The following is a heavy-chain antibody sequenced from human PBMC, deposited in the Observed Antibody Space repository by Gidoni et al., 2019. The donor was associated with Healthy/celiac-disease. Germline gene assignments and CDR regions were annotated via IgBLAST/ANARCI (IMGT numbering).Heavy chain of an antibody. Sequence: QLQLQESGPGLVKPSETLSLPCPVSGGSISSSSYYWGWIRQPPGKGLEWIGSIYYSGSTYYNPSLKSRVTISVDTSKNQFSLKLSSVTAADTAVYYCARLPMTTTLGDYWGQGTLVTVSS. CDR3: ARLPMTTTLGDY. CDR2: IYYSGST. V-gene: IGHV4-39*01. CDR1: GGSISSSSYY. J-gene: IGHJ4*02. D-gene: IGHD4-17*01.